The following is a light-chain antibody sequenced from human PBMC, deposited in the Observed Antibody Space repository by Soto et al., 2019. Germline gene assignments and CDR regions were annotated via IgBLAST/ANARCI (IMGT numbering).Light chain of an antibody. Sequence: QSALTQPASVSGSPGQSITISWTGTSSDVGGYNYVSWYQQHPGRAPKLMIYEVSNRPSGVSNRFSGSKSDNTASLTISGLQAEDEADYYCSSYTGSSTLVFGGGTKLTAL. CDR2: EVS. CDR3: SSYTGSSTLV. J-gene: IGLJ2*01. CDR1: SSDVGGYNY. V-gene: IGLV2-14*01.